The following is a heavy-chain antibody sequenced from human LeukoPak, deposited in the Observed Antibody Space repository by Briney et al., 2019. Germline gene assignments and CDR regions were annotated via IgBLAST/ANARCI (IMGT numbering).Heavy chain of an antibody. CDR2: IIPIFGTA. CDR1: GGTFSSYA. J-gene: IGHJ6*02. Sequence: SVKVSCKASGGTFSSYAISWVRQAPGQGLEWMGGIIPIFGTANYAQKFQGRVTITADESTSTAYMELSSLRSEDTAVYYCATQLHYYYYGMDVWGQGTTVTVSS. D-gene: IGHD2-2*01. CDR3: ATQLHYYYYGMDV. V-gene: IGHV1-69*13.